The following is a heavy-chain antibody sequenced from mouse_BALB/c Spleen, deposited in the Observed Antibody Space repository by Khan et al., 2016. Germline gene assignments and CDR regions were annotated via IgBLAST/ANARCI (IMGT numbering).Heavy chain of an antibody. Sequence: QVQLQQSGAELVRPGSSVKISCKASGYAFSSYWMNWVKQRPGQGLEWIGQIYPGDGDTNYNGKFKGKATLTADKSSSTAYMKLSSLTSEYSAVYFCARVSSSGYVAWFAYWGQGTLVTVSA. D-gene: IGHD3-1*01. J-gene: IGHJ3*01. CDR3: ARVSSSGYVAWFAY. CDR2: IYPGDGDT. V-gene: IGHV1-80*01. CDR1: GYAFSSYW.